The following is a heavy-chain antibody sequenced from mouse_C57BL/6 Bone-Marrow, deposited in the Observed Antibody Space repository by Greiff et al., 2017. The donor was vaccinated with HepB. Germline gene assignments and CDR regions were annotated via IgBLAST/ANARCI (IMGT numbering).Heavy chain of an antibody. CDR3: AREKYYYGSSSWFAY. CDR1: GYSITSGYY. CDR2: ISYDGSN. J-gene: IGHJ3*01. D-gene: IGHD1-1*01. Sequence: EVQLQESGPGLVKPSQSLSLTCSVTGYSITSGYYWNWIRQFPGNKLEWMGYISYDGSNNYNPSLKNRISITRDTSKNQFFLKLNSVTTEDTATYYCAREKYYYGSSSWFAYWGQGTLVTVSA. V-gene: IGHV3-6*01.